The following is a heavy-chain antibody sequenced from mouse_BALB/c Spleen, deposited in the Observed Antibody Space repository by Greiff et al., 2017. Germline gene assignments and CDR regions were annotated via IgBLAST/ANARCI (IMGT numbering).Heavy chain of an antibody. CDR3: ARWDYGYEAFAY. D-gene: IGHD2-2*01. CDR1: GFTFSSFG. Sequence: DVKLVESGGGLVQPGGSRKLSCAASGFTFSSFGMHWVRQAPEKGLEWVAYISSGSSTIYYADTVKGRFTISRDNPKNTLFLQMTSLRSEDTAMYYCARWDYGYEAFAYWGQGTLVTVSA. CDR2: ISSGSSTI. V-gene: IGHV5-17*02. J-gene: IGHJ3*01.